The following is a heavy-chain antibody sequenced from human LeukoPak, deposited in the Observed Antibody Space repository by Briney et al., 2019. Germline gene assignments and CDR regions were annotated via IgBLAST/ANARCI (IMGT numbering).Heavy chain of an antibody. V-gene: IGHV4-4*09. CDR1: GGSISSYY. CDR2: IYTSGST. J-gene: IGHJ5*02. D-gene: IGHD2-2*01. Sequence: PSETLSLTCTVSGGSISSYYWSWIRQPPGKGLEWIGYIYTSGSTNYNPSLKSRVAIAGDTSKYQCSLKLSSVAAADTAVYYCAGQKPVVVPAAKTRGWFDPWGQGTLVTVSS. CDR3: AGQKPVVVPAAKTRGWFDP.